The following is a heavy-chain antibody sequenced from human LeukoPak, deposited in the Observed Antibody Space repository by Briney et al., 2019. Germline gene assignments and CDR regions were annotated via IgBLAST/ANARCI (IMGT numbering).Heavy chain of an antibody. Sequence: GRSLRLSCAASGFTFNSYAIHWVRQAPGRGLEWVAVISYEGSNKYYADFVMGRLTISRANSKKTLYLQMNSLRAEDTAVYYCARAFGAYGSGSYSPFDYWGQGTLVTVSS. V-gene: IGHV3-30*04. D-gene: IGHD3-10*01. CDR2: ISYEGSNK. CDR1: GFTFNSYA. CDR3: ARAFGAYGSGSYSPFDY. J-gene: IGHJ4*02.